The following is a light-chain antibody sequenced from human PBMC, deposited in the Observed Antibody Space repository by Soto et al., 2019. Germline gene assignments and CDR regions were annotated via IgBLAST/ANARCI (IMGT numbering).Light chain of an antibody. CDR3: SSYTSSSVV. J-gene: IGLJ2*01. V-gene: IGLV2-14*01. Sequence: QSALNQPASVSGSPGQSITISCTGNNSDVGGYNYVSWYQQHPGKAPKLMIYDVSNRPSGVSNRFSGSKSGNTASLTISGLQAEDEADYYCSSYTSSSVVFGGGTKLTVL. CDR1: NSDVGGYNY. CDR2: DVS.